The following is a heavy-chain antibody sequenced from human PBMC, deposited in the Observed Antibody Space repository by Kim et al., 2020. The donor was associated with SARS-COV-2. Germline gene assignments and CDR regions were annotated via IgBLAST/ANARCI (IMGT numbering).Heavy chain of an antibody. J-gene: IGHJ5*02. D-gene: IGHD2-21*02. V-gene: IGHV3-21*06. Sequence: DSVKGRFTISRDNAKNSLYLQMNSLRADDTAVYYCTRDGGGGDYGDWFNPWGQGTLVTVSS. CDR3: TRDGGGGDYGDWFNP.